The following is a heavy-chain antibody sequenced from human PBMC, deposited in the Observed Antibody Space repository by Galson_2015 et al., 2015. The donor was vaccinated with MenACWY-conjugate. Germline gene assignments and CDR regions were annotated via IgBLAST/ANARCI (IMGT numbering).Heavy chain of an antibody. Sequence: SLRLSCAASGFTFSSYSMNWVRQAPGKGLEWVSYITSSSTTIYYADPVKGRFTISRDNAKNSLYLQMNSLRDEDTAVYYCARDREDYEHVWGTYRPHYFDYWGRGTLLTVSS. D-gene: IGHD3-16*02. CDR1: GFTFSSYS. V-gene: IGHV3-48*02. J-gene: IGHJ4*01. CDR3: ARDREDYEHVWGTYRPHYFDY. CDR2: ITSSSTTI.